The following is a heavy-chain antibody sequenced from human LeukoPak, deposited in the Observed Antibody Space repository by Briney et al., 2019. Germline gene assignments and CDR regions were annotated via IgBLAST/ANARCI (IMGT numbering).Heavy chain of an antibody. CDR2: INPNSGVT. D-gene: IGHD5-12*01. Sequence: ASVKVSCKASAYTFTGYYMHWVRQAPGQGLEWMGWINPNSGVTNYAQKFQGRVTMTRDTSISTAYMELSRLRSDDTAVYYCARILVSGYPDWDCWGQGTLVTVSS. CDR3: ARILVSGYPDWDC. J-gene: IGHJ4*02. V-gene: IGHV1-2*02. CDR1: AYTFTGYY.